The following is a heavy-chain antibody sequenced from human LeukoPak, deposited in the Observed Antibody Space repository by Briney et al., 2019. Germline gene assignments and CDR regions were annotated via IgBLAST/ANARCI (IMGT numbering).Heavy chain of an antibody. V-gene: IGHV1-2*02. CDR1: GYTFTGYY. Sequence: ASVKVSCKASGYTFTGYYLHWVRQAPGQGLEWMGWISPNSGGTDYAQKFQGRVTMTRDTSISTAYMELSRLRSDDTAVYYCARADPGCGGGCYDWWGQGTLVTVSS. D-gene: IGHD2-21*02. CDR3: ARADPGCGGGCYDW. J-gene: IGHJ4*02. CDR2: ISPNSGGT.